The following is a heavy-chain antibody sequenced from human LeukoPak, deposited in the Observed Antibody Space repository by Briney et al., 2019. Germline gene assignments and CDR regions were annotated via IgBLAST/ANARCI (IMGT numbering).Heavy chain of an antibody. Sequence: SETLSLTCAVYGGSFSGYYWSWIRQPPGKGLEWIGEINHSGSTNYNPSLKSRVTISIDTSKNQFSLKLSSVTAADTAVYYCARERREQLLPPYTRSVTYFDYWGQGTLVTVSS. CDR1: GGSFSGYY. CDR2: INHSGST. CDR3: ARERREQLLPPYTRSVTYFDY. V-gene: IGHV4-34*01. D-gene: IGHD2-2*01. J-gene: IGHJ4*02.